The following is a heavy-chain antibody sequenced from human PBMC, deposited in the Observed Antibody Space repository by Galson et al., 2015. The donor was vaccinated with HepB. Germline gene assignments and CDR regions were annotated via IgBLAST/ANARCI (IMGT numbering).Heavy chain of an antibody. CDR1: GFTFSSYA. CDR2: ISGSGGST. J-gene: IGHJ2*01. D-gene: IGHD6-13*01. V-gene: IGHV3-23*01. Sequence: SLRLSCAASGFTFSSYAMSWVRQAPGKGLEWVSAISGSGGSTYYADSVKGRFTISRDNSKNTLYLQMNSLRAEDTAVYYCAKDIKPGAAAVEWYFDLWGRGTLVTVSS. CDR3: AKDIKPGAAAVEWYFDL.